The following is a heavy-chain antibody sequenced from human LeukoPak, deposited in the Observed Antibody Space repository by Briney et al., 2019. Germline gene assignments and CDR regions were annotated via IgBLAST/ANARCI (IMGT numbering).Heavy chain of an antibody. CDR3: ARMVRGDSTFDY. J-gene: IGHJ4*02. D-gene: IGHD3-10*01. CDR1: GGSISSSSYY. Sequence: SETLPLTCTVSGGSISSSSYYWGWIRQPPWKGLEWIGSIYYSGSTYYNPSLKSRVTISVDTSKNQFSLKLSSVTAADTAVYYCARMVRGDSTFDYWGQGTLVTVSS. CDR2: IYYSGST. V-gene: IGHV4-39*01.